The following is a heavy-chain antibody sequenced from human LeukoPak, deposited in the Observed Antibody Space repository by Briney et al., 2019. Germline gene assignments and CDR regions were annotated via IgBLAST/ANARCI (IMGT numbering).Heavy chain of an antibody. Sequence: PGRSLRLSCAAAGFIFSNYGMDWVRQAPGKGLEWVSGIIGSGGSTYYADSVKGRFTISRDNSKNTLYLQMNSLRAEDTAVYYCAKGVTLVRGPHMDVWGKGTTVTVSS. CDR1: GFIFSNYG. V-gene: IGHV3-23*01. J-gene: IGHJ6*03. CDR2: IIGSGGST. CDR3: AKGVTLVRGPHMDV. D-gene: IGHD3-10*01.